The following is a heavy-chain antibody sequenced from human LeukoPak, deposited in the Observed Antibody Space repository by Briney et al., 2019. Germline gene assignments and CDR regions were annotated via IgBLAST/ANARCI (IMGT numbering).Heavy chain of an antibody. CDR3: ARATENGDSDY. V-gene: IGHV4-30-4*01. D-gene: IGHD4-17*01. J-gene: IGHJ4*02. CDR2: IYYSGST. Sequence: PSETLSLTCTVSGGSISSGDYYWSWIRQPPGKGLEWIGYIYYSGSTYYNPSLKSRVTISVDTSKNQSSLKLSSVTAADTAVYYCARATENGDSDYWGQGTRVSVSS. CDR1: GGSISSGDYY.